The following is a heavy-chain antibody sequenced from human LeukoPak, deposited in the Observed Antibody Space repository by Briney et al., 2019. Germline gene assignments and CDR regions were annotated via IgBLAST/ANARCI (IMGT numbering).Heavy chain of an antibody. Sequence: GESLKISCKGSGYSFTTYWIAWVRQMSGKGLEWMGIIYPRDSDIRYSPPFQGQVTISADKSISTAYLQWSSLKASDTAMYYCARMIGLGEVSPYFDYWGQGSLVTVSS. CDR3: ARMIGLGEVSPYFDY. CDR1: GYSFTTYW. D-gene: IGHD3-16*02. CDR2: IYPRDSDI. V-gene: IGHV5-51*01. J-gene: IGHJ4*02.